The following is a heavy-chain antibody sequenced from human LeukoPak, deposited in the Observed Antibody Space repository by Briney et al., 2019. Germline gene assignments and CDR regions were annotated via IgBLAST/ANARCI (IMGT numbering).Heavy chain of an antibody. D-gene: IGHD6-19*01. CDR1: GGTFSSYA. CDR3: ARDRDPSQWLVYDY. V-gene: IGHV1-69*01. CDR2: IIPIFGTA. Sequence: VKVSCKASGGTFSSYAISWVRQAPGQGLEWMGGIIPIFGTANYAQKFQGRVTITADESTSTAYMGLSSLRSEDTAVYYCARDRDPSQWLVYDYWGQGPLVTVSS. J-gene: IGHJ4*02.